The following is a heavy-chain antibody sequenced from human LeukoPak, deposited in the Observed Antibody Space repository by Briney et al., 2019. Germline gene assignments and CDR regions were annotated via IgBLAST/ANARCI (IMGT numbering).Heavy chain of an antibody. CDR2: MNPNSGNT. CDR1: GYTFTSYD. J-gene: IGHJ6*02. D-gene: IGHD1-26*01. V-gene: IGHV1-8*01. CDR3: ARVGVRVGAPNYYYGMDV. Sequence: GASVKVSCKASGYTFTSYDINWVRQATGQGLEWMGWMNPNSGNTGYAQKFQGRVTMTRNTSISTAYMELCSLRSEDTAVYYCARVGVRVGAPNYYYGMDVWGQGTTVTVSS.